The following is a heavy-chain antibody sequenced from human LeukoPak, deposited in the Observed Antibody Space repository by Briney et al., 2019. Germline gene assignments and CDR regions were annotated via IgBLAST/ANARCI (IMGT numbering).Heavy chain of an antibody. Sequence: GESLKIPCKGSGYSFTSYWIGWVRQMPGKGLEWMGIIYPGDSDTRYSPSFQGQVTISADKSISTAYLQWSSLKASDTAMYYCARLHYYGSGSYYPGYFDYWGQGTLVTVSS. J-gene: IGHJ4*02. CDR1: GYSFTSYW. D-gene: IGHD3-10*01. CDR3: ARLHYYGSGSYYPGYFDY. CDR2: IYPGDSDT. V-gene: IGHV5-51*01.